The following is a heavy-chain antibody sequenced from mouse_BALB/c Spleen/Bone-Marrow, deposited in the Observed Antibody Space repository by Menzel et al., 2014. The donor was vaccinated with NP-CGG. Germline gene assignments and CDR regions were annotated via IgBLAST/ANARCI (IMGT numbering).Heavy chain of an antibody. J-gene: IGHJ3*01. Sequence: EVQLVESGGGLVKSGGSLKLSCAASGFSLNSYGMSWVRQTPEKRLEWVATISGGGSYTFYPDSVKGRFTIPRDNAKNNLYLQLSSLRSEDTALYYCARHAYYDQTEVSFVYWGQGTLVTVSA. CDR1: GFSLNSYG. V-gene: IGHV5-9-2*01. CDR3: ARHAYYDQTEVSFVY. CDR2: ISGGGSYT. D-gene: IGHD2-4*01.